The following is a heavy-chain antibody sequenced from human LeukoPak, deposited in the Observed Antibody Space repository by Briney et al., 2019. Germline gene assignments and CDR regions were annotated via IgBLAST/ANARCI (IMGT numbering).Heavy chain of an antibody. CDR2: IIPIFGTA. D-gene: IGHD6-19*01. CDR3: ARDLEQWPTGTIDY. CDR1: GGTFSSYA. J-gene: IGHJ4*02. Sequence: SVKVSCKASGGTFSSYAISWVRQAPGQGLEWMGGIIPIFGTANYAQKFQGRVTITADESTSTAYMELSSLRSEDTAVYYCARDLEQWPTGTIDYWGQGTLVTVSS. V-gene: IGHV1-69*13.